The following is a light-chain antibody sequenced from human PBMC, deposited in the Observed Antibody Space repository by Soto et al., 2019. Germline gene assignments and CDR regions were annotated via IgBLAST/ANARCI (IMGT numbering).Light chain of an antibody. V-gene: IGKV1-12*01. CDR1: QGVSTW. Sequence: EIQMTQSPSSVSASVGDRVTITCRASQGVSTWVGFYQQKPGKAPNLLIFGASNLHSGVPSRFSGSGSGTNFTLTISSLQPEDFATYYCQQANSFPITFGQGTRLEIK. CDR2: GAS. J-gene: IGKJ5*01. CDR3: QQANSFPIT.